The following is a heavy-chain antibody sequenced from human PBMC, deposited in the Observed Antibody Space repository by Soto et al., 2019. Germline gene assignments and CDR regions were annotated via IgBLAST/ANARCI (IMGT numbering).Heavy chain of an antibody. CDR3: ARDYKDDGSGYYGGFDH. CDR1: GFTFSNYG. CDR2: IYYDGSNK. V-gene: IGHV3-33*01. D-gene: IGHD3-22*01. Sequence: QVQLVESGGGVVQPGRSLRLSCAASGFTFSNYGMHWVRQAPGKGLEWVAVIYYDGSNKYYADSVKGRFTIARDNSKNTLYLQMNSLIAEDTAVYYCARDYKDDGSGYYGGFDHWGHGTLVTVSS. J-gene: IGHJ4*01.